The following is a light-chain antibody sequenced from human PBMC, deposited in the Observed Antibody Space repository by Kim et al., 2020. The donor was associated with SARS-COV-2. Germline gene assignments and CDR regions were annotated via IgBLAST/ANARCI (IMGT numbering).Light chain of an antibody. CDR2: GKN. V-gene: IGLV3-19*01. CDR3: NSRDSNDNVV. J-gene: IGLJ3*02. CDR1: SLRSYY. Sequence: SSELTQDPAVSVALGQTVRITCQGDSLRSYYATWYQQKPGQAPIVVIYGKNNRPSGIPDRFSGSSSGNTASLTITATQAGDEADYYCNSRDSNDNVVFGRGTKLTVL.